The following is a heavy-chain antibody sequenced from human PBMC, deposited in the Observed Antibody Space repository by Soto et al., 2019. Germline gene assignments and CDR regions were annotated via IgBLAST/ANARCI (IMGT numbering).Heavy chain of an antibody. CDR3: ARQHSLDGRVWYN. J-gene: IGHJ4*02. CDR1: GDSFTGFW. Sequence: GESLKISCKVFGDSFTGFWIGWVRQMPGKGLEWVGSIYPRDSDIRYNPSFQGQVTISADRSTTTAYLQWSSLKASDTAIYYCARQHSLDGRVWYNRGQGTRVTVSS. D-gene: IGHD6-19*01. V-gene: IGHV5-51*01. CDR2: IYPRDSDI.